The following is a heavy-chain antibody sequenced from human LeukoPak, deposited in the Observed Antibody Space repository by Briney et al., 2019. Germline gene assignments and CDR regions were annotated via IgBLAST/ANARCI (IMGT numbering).Heavy chain of an antibody. Sequence: SETLSLTCAVSGYSISSGYYWGWIRQPPGKGLEWIGSIYHSGSTYYNPSLKSRVTISVDTSKNQFSLKLSSVTAADTAVYYCARRSYDFWSGYDVASFDYWGQGTLVTVSS. CDR3: ARRSYDFWSGYDVASFDY. CDR2: IYHSGST. J-gene: IGHJ4*02. CDR1: GYSISSGYY. D-gene: IGHD3-3*01. V-gene: IGHV4-38-2*01.